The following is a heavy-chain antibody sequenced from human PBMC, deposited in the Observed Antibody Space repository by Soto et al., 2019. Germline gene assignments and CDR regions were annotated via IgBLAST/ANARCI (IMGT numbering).Heavy chain of an antibody. J-gene: IGHJ6*02. V-gene: IGHV3-30*18. CDR3: AKDPAYFGNYYYYGMDV. CDR1: GFTFSSYG. CDR2: ISYDGSNK. D-gene: IGHD3-9*01. Sequence: QVQLVESGGGVVQPGRSLRLSCAASGFTFSSYGMHCVRQAPGKGLEWVAVISYDGSNKYYADSVKGRFTISRDNSKNTLYLQMNSLRAEDTAVYYCAKDPAYFGNYYYYGMDVWGQGTTVTVSS.